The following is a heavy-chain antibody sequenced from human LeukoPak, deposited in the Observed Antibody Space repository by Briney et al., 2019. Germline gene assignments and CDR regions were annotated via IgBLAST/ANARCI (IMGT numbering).Heavy chain of an antibody. CDR2: INHSGST. CDR3: ARANSSSWYSY. J-gene: IGHJ4*02. D-gene: IGHD6-13*01. V-gene: IGHV4-39*07. Sequence: AETLSLTCTVSGGSISSGGYYWSWIRQPPGKGLEWIGEINHSGSTNYNPSLKSRVTISVDTSKNQFSLKLSSVTAADTAVYYCARANSSSWYSYWGQGTLVTVSS. CDR1: GGSISSGGYY.